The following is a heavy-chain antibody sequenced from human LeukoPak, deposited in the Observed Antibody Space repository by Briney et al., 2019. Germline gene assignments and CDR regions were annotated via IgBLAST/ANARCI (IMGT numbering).Heavy chain of an antibody. Sequence: ASETLSLTCSVSDGSINSYYWNWIRRPPGKGLEWIGYIYYNGNTNYSPSLESRVTISRDTSKNQFSLIMNSVTAADTAVYYCARCMTVFCPGFDYWGQGILVTVSS. CDR2: IYYNGNT. CDR3: ARCMTVFCPGFDY. D-gene: IGHD3-9*01. CDR1: DGSINSYY. V-gene: IGHV4-59*01. J-gene: IGHJ4*02.